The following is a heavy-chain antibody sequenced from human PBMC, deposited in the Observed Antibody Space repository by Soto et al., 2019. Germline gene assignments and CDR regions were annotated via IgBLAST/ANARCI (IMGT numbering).Heavy chain of an antibody. CDR3: LKTSGWVHS. CDR1: GFTPSSSD. CDR2: IDGAGRIT. J-gene: IGHJ5*01. V-gene: IGHV3-23*01. Sequence: EVQLLESGGGFIQPGGSLRLSCAASGFTPSSSDMSWVRQGPGKGLEWVSTIDGAGRITYYADSVKGRFTISRDNSKNTLYLQMESLGADDTAVYYCLKTSGWVHSWGQGALVTVSS. D-gene: IGHD3-10*01.